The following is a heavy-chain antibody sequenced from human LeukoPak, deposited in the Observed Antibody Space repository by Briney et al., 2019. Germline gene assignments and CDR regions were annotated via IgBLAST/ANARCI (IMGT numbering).Heavy chain of an antibody. J-gene: IGHJ6*02. D-gene: IGHD6-13*01. CDR2: ISYDGSNK. CDR1: GFTFSSYG. CDR3: AKDRSSSSWRRNYYYYYGMDV. Sequence: GGSLRLSCAASGFTFSSYGMHWVRQAPGKGLEWVAVISYDGSNKYYADSVKGRFTISRDNSKNTLYLQMNSLRAEDTAVYYCAKDRSSSSWRRNYYYYYGMDVWGQGTTVTVS. V-gene: IGHV3-30*18.